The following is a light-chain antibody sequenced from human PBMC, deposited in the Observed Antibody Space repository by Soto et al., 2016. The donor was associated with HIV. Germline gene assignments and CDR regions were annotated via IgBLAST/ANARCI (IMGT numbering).Light chain of an antibody. CDR1: QGIRNY. CDR2: VAS. J-gene: IGKJ1*01. V-gene: IGKV1-17*03. Sequence: DIQMTQSPSAMSASVGDRVTITCRASQGIRNYLAWFQQKPGKVPKRLIYVASSLQSGVPSRFSGSGSGTEFTLTISSLQPADFATYYCLQHNSYPLWTFGQGTKVEIK. CDR3: LQHNSYPLWT.